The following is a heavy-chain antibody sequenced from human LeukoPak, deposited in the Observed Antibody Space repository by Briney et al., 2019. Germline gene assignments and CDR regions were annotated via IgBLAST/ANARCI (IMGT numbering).Heavy chain of an antibody. J-gene: IGHJ4*02. V-gene: IGHV7-4-1*02. CDR3: ARELRGYSYSRALDY. D-gene: IGHD5-18*01. CDR2: INTNTGNP. CDR1: GYTFTNYA. Sequence: ASVKVSCKASGYTFTNYAMNWVRQAPGQGLEWMGWINTNTGNPTYAQGFTGRFVFSSDTSVSTAYLQISSLKAEDTAVYYCARELRGYSYSRALDYWGQGTLVTVSS.